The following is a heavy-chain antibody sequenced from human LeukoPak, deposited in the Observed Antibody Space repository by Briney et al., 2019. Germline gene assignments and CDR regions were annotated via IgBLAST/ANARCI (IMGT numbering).Heavy chain of an antibody. V-gene: IGHV3-23*01. J-gene: IGHJ4*02. CDR3: AKGSYYDSSGSFYFDY. CDR1: GFTFSSYA. D-gene: IGHD3-22*01. CDR2: ISGSGDNT. Sequence: GGSLRLSCAASGFTFSSYAMSWVRQAPGKGLEWVSGISGSGDNTYYADSVKGRFTISRDNSKNTLYVQVNSLGSEDTAAYYCAKGSYYDSSGSFYFDYWGQGTLVTVSS.